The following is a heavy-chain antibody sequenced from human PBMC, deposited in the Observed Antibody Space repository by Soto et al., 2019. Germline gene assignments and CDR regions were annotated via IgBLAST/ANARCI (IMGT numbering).Heavy chain of an antibody. J-gene: IGHJ6*02. CDR2: IHHIGSI. V-gene: IGHV4-30-4*08. CDR3: AREDDGGDTLDV. CDR1: GGSISSDYYH. D-gene: IGHD2-21*02. Sequence: QVQLQQSGPGLVKPSQTLSLTCTVSGGSISSDYYHGTWIRPSPERGLEWIGYIHHIGSILYNPSLQSRVTISVDTSKNQFSLHLSSVTAADTAVYFCAREDDGGDTLDVWGQGTTVTVSS.